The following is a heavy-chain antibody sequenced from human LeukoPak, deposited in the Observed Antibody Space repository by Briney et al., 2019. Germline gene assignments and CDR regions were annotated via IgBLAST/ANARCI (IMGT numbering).Heavy chain of an antibody. Sequence: PGGSLRLSCAASGFTFSNYGMHWVRQAPGKGLEWVAVIYDDGSREHFADSVKGRFTISRDNSKNRVVLQMNSLRADDTAVYYCARDLKSGYVDSWGQGTLVTVSS. D-gene: IGHD3-3*01. V-gene: IGHV3-33*01. CDR3: ARDLKSGYVDS. J-gene: IGHJ4*02. CDR1: GFTFSNYG. CDR2: IYDDGSRE.